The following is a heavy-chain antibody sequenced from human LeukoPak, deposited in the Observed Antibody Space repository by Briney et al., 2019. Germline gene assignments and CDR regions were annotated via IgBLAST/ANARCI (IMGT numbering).Heavy chain of an antibody. D-gene: IGHD3-22*01. J-gene: IGHJ4*02. V-gene: IGHV4-4*07. CDR1: GGSISSYY. Sequence: SETLSLTCTVSGGSISSYYWSWIRQPAGKGLEWIGRIYTSGSTNYNPSLKSRVTMSVDTSKNQFSLKLSSVTAADTAVYYCARETINYYDSSFTDYFDYWGQGTLVTVSS. CDR2: IYTSGST. CDR3: ARETINYYDSSFTDYFDY.